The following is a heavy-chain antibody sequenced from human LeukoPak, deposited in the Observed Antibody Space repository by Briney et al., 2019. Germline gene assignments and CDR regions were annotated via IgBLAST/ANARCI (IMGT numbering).Heavy chain of an antibody. CDR3: AREGPRYCSGGSCYS. J-gene: IGHJ4*02. Sequence: GGSLGLSCAASGFTFSNAWMSWVRQAPGKGLEWVSGISWNGGYTHYADSVKGRFTISRDNAKNSLYLQMNSLRAEDTAVYYCAREGPRYCSGGSCYSWGQGTLVTVSS. CDR2: ISWNGGYT. V-gene: IGHV3-20*04. D-gene: IGHD2-15*01. CDR1: GFTFSNAW.